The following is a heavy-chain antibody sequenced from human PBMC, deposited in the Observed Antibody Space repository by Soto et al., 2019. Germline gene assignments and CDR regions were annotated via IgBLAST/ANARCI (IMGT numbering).Heavy chain of an antibody. V-gene: IGHV4-4*07. CDR1: GGSLSTHY. CDR3: ARAPSFHSGFDF. J-gene: IGHJ3*01. CDR2: VYASVYTSVNT. D-gene: IGHD2-21*01. Sequence: PSETLSLTCTVSGGSLSTHYWTWIRQPAGKGLEWIGRVYASVYTSVNTDYNPSLQSRVTMSLDTSGNQFSLKLTSVTAADTAVYFCARAPSFHSGFDFWGPGTTVTVS.